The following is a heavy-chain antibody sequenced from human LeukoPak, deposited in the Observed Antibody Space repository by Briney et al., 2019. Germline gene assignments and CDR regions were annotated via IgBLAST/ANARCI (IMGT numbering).Heavy chain of an antibody. CDR1: VFTFRIYD. Sequence: PGGSLGLSCAASVFTFRIYDMHWGRQAPSKGLLWVAVISYDGSNKYHTEFVKGGLAISRNNSKNTLYLQMNSLRAEDTAVYYCAKDSEIAAAGSYWYFDLWGRGTLVTVSS. CDR3: AKDSEIAAAGSYWYFDL. CDR2: ISYDGSNK. V-gene: IGHV3-30*10. J-gene: IGHJ2*01. D-gene: IGHD6-13*01.